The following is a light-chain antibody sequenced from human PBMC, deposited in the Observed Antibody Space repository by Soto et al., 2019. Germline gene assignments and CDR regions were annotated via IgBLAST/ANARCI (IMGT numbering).Light chain of an antibody. V-gene: IGKV1-13*02. J-gene: IGKJ5*01. CDR3: QQFNGDPS. CDR1: QGVGRA. Sequence: ALQLTQSPSSLSASVGDRVIITCRASQGVGRAVAWYQLKPGKSPKLLIYDASILETGAPARFSGSGSGTDFTLTISTLQPEDFATYYCQQFNGDPSFGQGTRLDIK. CDR2: DAS.